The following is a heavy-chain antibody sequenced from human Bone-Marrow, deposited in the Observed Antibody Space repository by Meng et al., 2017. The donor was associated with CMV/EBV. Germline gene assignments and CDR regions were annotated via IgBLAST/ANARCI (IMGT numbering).Heavy chain of an antibody. CDR1: TLTELS. CDR2: FYPEDGET. J-gene: IGHJ4*02. CDR3: VTSSIRIFGVIAFYFDY. D-gene: IGHD3-3*01. V-gene: IGHV1-24*01. Sequence: TLTELSMRWVRQAPGKGLEWSGGFYPEDGETIYAQKFQGRVTMTEDTSTDTAYMELSSLRSEDAALYYCVTSSIRIFGVIAFYFDYWGQGTLVTVSS.